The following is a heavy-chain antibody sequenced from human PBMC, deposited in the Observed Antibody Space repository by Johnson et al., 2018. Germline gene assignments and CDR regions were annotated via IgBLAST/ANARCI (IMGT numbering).Heavy chain of an antibody. J-gene: IGHJ6*03. CDR1: GFTFSSYA. CDR3: ARGVGYSGYERYYYYYMDV. Sequence: VQLVESGGGVVQPGRSLRLSCAASGFTFSSYAMHWVRQAPGKGLEWVAVISYDGSNKYYADSVKGRFTISRDNSKNTLYLQMNSLGAEDTAVYYCARGVGYSGYERYYYYYMDVWGKGTTVTVSS. CDR2: ISYDGSNK. D-gene: IGHD5-12*01. V-gene: IGHV3-30-3*01.